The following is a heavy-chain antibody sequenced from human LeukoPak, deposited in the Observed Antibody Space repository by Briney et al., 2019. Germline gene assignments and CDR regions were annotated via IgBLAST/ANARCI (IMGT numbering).Heavy chain of an antibody. CDR2: ISGSGGST. D-gene: IGHD6-19*01. CDR1: GFTFSSYA. Sequence: GGSLRLSCAASGFTFSSYAMSWVRQAPGKGLEWVSAISGSGGSTYYADSVKGRFTISRDNSKNTLYLQMNSLRAEDTAVYYCAKGPGAVAGSGWENWFDPWGQGTLVTVSS. CDR3: AKGPGAVAGSGWENWFDP. V-gene: IGHV3-23*01. J-gene: IGHJ5*02.